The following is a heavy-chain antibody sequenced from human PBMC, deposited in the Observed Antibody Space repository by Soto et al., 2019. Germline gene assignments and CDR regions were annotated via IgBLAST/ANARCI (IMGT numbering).Heavy chain of an antibody. V-gene: IGHV4-34*01. CDR3: DRVPGP. CDR2: INYSGST. Sequence: SETLSLTCAVSGMSLNGFYWSWIRQPPGKGLEWIGEINYSGSTNYNPSLKSRVSISRDTSKNHFSLNVSSVTAADTAVYYCDRVPGPWGQGTLVTVS. J-gene: IGHJ5*02. CDR1: GMSLNGFY. D-gene: IGHD7-27*01.